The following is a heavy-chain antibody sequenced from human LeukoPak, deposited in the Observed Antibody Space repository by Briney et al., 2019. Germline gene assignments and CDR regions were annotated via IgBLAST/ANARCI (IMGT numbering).Heavy chain of an antibody. D-gene: IGHD6-13*01. J-gene: IGHJ4*02. V-gene: IGHV4-34*09. Sequence: SETLSLTCTVYGGSFNGYYWSWIRQPPGKGLEWIGEINHSGSTNYNPSLKSRVTISVDTSKNQFSLKLSSVAAADTAVYYCARVDSSSWYQTLRYWGQGTLVTVSS. CDR3: ARVDSSSWYQTLRY. CDR2: INHSGST. CDR1: GGSFNGYY.